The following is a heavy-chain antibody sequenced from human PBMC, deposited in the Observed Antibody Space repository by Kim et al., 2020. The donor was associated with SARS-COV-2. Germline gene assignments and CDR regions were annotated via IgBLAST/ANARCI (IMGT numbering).Heavy chain of an antibody. CDR2: GSNI. V-gene: IGHV3-11*04. CDR3: ARRMTADY. Sequence: GSNIYYADSVKGRSAISRNNGKNSLYLQMNSLRAEDTAVDYCARRMTADYWGQGTLVTVSS. J-gene: IGHJ4*02. D-gene: IGHD2-21*02.